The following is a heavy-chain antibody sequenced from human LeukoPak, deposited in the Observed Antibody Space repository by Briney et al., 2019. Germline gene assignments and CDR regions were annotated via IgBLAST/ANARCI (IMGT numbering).Heavy chain of an antibody. CDR2: IYTSGST. CDR3: ARDRGHSYAYWYFDL. Sequence: PSETLSLTCTVTGGSISSYSWSWIRQPAAKGLEWIGLIYTSGSTNYNPSLKSRDTMSVDTSKNQLSQKLSSVTAADTAVYYCARDRGHSYAYWYFDLWGRGTLVTVSS. J-gene: IGHJ2*01. D-gene: IGHD5-18*01. CDR1: GGSISSYS. V-gene: IGHV4-4*07.